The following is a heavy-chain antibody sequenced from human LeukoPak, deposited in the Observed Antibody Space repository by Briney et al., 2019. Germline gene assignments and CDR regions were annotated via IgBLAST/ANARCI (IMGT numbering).Heavy chain of an antibody. D-gene: IGHD7-27*01. Sequence: PSETLSLTCTVSGGSISSGDYYWSWIRQPPGKGLEWIWYIYYSGSTYYNPSLKSRVTISVDTSKNQFSLKLSSVTAADTAVYYCARGTGDAFSQSGYYLDYWGQGTLVTVSS. CDR2: IYYSGST. CDR1: GGSISSGDYY. J-gene: IGHJ4*02. V-gene: IGHV4-30-4*01. CDR3: ARGTGDAFSQSGYYLDY.